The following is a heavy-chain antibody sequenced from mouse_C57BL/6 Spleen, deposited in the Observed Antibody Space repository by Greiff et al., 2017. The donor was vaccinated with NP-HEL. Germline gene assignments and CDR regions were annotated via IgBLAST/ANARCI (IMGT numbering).Heavy chain of an antibody. D-gene: IGHD1-1*01. Sequence: QVQLQQSGAELVRPGASVKLSCKASGYTFTDYYINWVKQRPGQGLEWIARIYPGSGNTYYNEKFKGKATLTAEKSSSTAYMQLSSLTSEDSAVYFCARGTTVVTDAMDYWGQGTSVTVSS. CDR1: GYTFTDYY. CDR3: ARGTTVVTDAMDY. J-gene: IGHJ4*01. CDR2: IYPGSGNT. V-gene: IGHV1-76*01.